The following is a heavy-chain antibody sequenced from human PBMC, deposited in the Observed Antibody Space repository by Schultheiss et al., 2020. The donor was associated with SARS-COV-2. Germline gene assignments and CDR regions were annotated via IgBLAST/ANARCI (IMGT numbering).Heavy chain of an antibody. Sequence: GGSLRLSCTATGFTFKTYAMHWVRQAQGKGLEWVAVSWYDGSNKYHADSVKGRFTIYRDNSINTLYLQMNRLRAEDTAVYYCARDRAIEYGMDVWGQGTTVTVSS. CDR2: SWYDGSNK. J-gene: IGHJ6*02. CDR3: ARDRAIEYGMDV. CDR1: GFTFKTYA. D-gene: IGHD2-2*02. V-gene: IGHV3-33*01.